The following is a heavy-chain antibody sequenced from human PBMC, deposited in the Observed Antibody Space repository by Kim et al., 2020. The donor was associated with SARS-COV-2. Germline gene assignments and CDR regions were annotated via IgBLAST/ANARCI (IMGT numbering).Heavy chain of an antibody. CDR1: GGTFSSYA. V-gene: IGHV1-69*04. CDR3: ARDYYGSGSYYRDDAFDI. CDR2: IIPILGIA. Sequence: SVKVSCKDSGGTFSSYAISWVRQAPGQGLEWMGRIIPILGIANYAQQFQGRVTITADKSTSTAYMELRSLRSEDTAVYYCARDYYGSGSYYRDDAFDIWGQGTMVTVSS. D-gene: IGHD3-10*01. J-gene: IGHJ3*02.